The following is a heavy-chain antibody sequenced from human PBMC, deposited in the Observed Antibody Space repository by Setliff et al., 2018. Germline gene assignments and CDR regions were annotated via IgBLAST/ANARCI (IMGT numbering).Heavy chain of an antibody. CDR3: ARIMGIVGDNWFDP. CDR1: GYTFTGYY. V-gene: IGHV1-2*04. D-gene: IGHD1-26*01. J-gene: IGHJ5*02. Sequence: ASVKVSCKASGYTFTGYYMHWVRQAPGQGLEWMGWINPNSGGTNYAQKFQGWVTMTRDTSISTAYMELSRLRSDDTAVYYCARIMGIVGDNWFDPWGQGTLVTVS. CDR2: INPNSGGT.